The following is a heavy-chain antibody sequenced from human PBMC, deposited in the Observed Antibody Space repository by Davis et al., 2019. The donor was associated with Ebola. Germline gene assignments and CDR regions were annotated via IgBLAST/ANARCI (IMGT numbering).Heavy chain of an antibody. Sequence: PGGSLRLSCAASGFTFSVYSMSWVRQAPGKGLEWVSTISSSSTYIYYADSVKGRFTISRDNSKNTLYLQINSLRAEDTAVYYCSKEPGDYYFDYWGQGTLVTVSS. J-gene: IGHJ4*02. CDR1: GFTFSVYS. D-gene: IGHD4-17*01. CDR2: ISSSSTYI. CDR3: SKEPGDYYFDY. V-gene: IGHV3-21*04.